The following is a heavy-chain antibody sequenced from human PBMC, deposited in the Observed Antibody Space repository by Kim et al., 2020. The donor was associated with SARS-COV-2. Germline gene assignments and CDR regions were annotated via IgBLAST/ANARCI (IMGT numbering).Heavy chain of an antibody. V-gene: IGHV3-30*07. CDR3: ATEPISVSKWCFGFDY. Sequence: VKGRFTISRDNSKNTLYLQMNSLRAEDTAVYYCATEPISVSKWCFGFDYWGQGTLVTVSS. J-gene: IGHJ4*02. D-gene: IGHD2-15*01.